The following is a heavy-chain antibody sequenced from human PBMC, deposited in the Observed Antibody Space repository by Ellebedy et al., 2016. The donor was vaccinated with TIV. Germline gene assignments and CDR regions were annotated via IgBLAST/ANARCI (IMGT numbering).Heavy chain of an antibody. D-gene: IGHD6-19*01. V-gene: IGHV3-48*01. Sequence: PGGSLRLSCSASGFTFSTYSMNRVRQAPGKGLEWVSYIRGSSSAMFYADSVRGRFTISRDNAKNSLYLQMNSLRAEDTAVYYCARWDSGWHAADYWGQGTLVTVSS. J-gene: IGHJ4*02. CDR1: GFTFSTYS. CDR2: IRGSSSAM. CDR3: ARWDSGWHAADY.